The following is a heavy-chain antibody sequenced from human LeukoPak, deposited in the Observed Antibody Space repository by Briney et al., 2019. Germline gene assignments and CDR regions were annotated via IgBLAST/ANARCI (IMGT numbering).Heavy chain of an antibody. CDR1: GGTFSSYA. Sequence: SVKVSCKASGGTFSSYAISWVRQAPGQGLEWMGRIIPIFGTANYAQKFQGRVTITTDESTSTAYMELSSLRSEDTAAYYCARRHSSGWYWGAFDIWGQGTMVTVSS. V-gene: IGHV1-69*05. J-gene: IGHJ3*02. D-gene: IGHD6-19*01. CDR3: ARRHSSGWYWGAFDI. CDR2: IIPIFGTA.